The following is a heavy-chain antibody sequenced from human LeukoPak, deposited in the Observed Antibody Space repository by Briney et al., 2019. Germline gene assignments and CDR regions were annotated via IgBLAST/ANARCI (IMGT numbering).Heavy chain of an antibody. J-gene: IGHJ4*02. CDR2: INPSGGST. D-gene: IGHD3-22*01. V-gene: IGHV1-46*01. CDR3: ARGKYYYDSSGYYDEPGHY. CDR1: GYTFTSYY. Sequence: ASVKVSCKASGYTFTSYYMHWVRQAPGQGLEWMGIINPSGGSTSYAQKFQGRVTMTRDTSTSTVYMELSSLRSEDTAVYYCARGKYYYDSSGYYDEPGHYWGQGTLSPSPQ.